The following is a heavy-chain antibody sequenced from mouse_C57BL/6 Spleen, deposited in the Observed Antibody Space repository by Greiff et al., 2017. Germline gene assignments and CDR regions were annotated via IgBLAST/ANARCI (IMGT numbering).Heavy chain of an antibody. J-gene: IGHJ4*01. Sequence: QVQLQQPGAELVKPGASVKLSCKASGYTFTSYWMQWVKQRPGQGLEWIGEIDPSDSYTNYNQKFKGKATLTVDTSSSTAYMQLSSLTSEDSAVYYCARGRQLRHGAMDYWGQGTSVTVSS. V-gene: IGHV1-50*01. CDR3: ARGRQLRHGAMDY. CDR1: GYTFTSYW. D-gene: IGHD3-2*02. CDR2: IDPSDSYT.